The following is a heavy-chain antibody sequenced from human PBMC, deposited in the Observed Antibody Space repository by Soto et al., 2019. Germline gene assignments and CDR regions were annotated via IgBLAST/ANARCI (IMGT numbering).Heavy chain of an antibody. Sequence: QVQLVQSGAEVKKPGASVKVSCKASGYTFTSYGISWVRQAPGQGLEWMGWISAYHGNTNYGEKLQGRVTMTTDTSTSTAYMELRSLRSDDTAVYYCAGVSGSSVGRYYYYYMDFWGKGTTVTVSS. CDR3: AGVSGSSVGRYYYYYMDF. J-gene: IGHJ6*03. CDR1: GYTFTSYG. D-gene: IGHD5-12*01. CDR2: ISAYHGNT. V-gene: IGHV1-18*01.